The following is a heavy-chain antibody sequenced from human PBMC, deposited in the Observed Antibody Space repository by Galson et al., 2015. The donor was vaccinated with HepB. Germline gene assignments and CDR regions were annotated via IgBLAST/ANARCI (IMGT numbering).Heavy chain of an antibody. J-gene: IGHJ2*01. CDR3: ARVYFGSGGSSAYWHFDL. CDR2: ISSTGTTM. CDR1: GFTFSSYT. D-gene: IGHD3-10*01. V-gene: IGHV3-48*02. Sequence: SLRLSCAASGFTFSSYTMNWVRQAPGKGLESVSYISSTGTTMYYADSAKGRFTISRDNAQNSLYLQMNSLRDEDTAVYYCARVYFGSGGSSAYWHFDLWGRGALVTVSS.